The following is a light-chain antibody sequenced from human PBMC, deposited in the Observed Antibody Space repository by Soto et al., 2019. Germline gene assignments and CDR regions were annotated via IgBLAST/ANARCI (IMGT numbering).Light chain of an antibody. J-gene: IGLJ3*02. CDR3: YSDTTSNTLV. CDR2: EVS. V-gene: IGLV2-14*01. CDR1: SSDVGGYNF. Sequence: QSVLTQPASVSGSPGQSITISCTGTSSDVGGYNFVSWYQQHPGKAPKLIIYEVSNRPSGISNRFSGSKSGNTASLTISGLQAEDEAHHYCYSDTTSNTLVFGGGTKLTVL.